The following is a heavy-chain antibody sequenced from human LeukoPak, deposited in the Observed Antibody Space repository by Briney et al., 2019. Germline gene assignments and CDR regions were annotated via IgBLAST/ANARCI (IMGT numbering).Heavy chain of an antibody. CDR1: PFTFSSYG. V-gene: IGHV3-9*01. J-gene: IGHJ4*02. D-gene: IGHD3-22*01. CDR3: AKDITMIVVAPDY. Sequence: PGGSLRLSCAASPFTFSSYGMHWVRQAPGKGLEWVSGISWNSGSIGYADSVKGRFTISRDNAKNSLYLQMNSLRAEDTALYYCAKDITMIVVAPDYWGQGTLVTVSS. CDR2: ISWNSGSI.